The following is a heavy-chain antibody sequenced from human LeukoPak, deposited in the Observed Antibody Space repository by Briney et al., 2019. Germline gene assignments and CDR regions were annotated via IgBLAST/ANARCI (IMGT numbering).Heavy chain of an antibody. V-gene: IGHV3-48*03. CDR3: ARRFDC. Sequence: GGSLRLSCAASGFSISTYEMNWVRQAPGKGLEWVSYLSNRATIYYADSVKGRFTISRDNAKNSLFLQMNSLRAEDTALYYCARRFDCWGQGTLVTVSS. CDR2: LSNRATI. J-gene: IGHJ4*02. CDR1: GFSISTYE.